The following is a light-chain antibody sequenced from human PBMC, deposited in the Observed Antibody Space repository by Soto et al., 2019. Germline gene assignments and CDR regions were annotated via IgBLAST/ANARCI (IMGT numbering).Light chain of an antibody. J-gene: IGKJ1*01. V-gene: IGKV1-39*01. CDR3: QQSLTIPWT. Sequence: DIQMTQSPSYLSTSVGDRVTITCRASQYIGTYLNWYQQKPGEAPKLLMSSASRLQSGVPSTFSGSGSGTDFTLTISRLQPGDFATYYCQQSLTIPWTFGQGTRVEIK. CDR1: QYIGTY. CDR2: SAS.